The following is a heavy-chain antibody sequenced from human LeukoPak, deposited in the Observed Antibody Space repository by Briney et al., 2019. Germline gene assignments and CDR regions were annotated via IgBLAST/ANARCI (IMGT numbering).Heavy chain of an antibody. CDR3: AREKYDFWSGYTQGGAFDI. D-gene: IGHD3-3*01. V-gene: IGHV4-4*07. Sequence: PSETLSLTCTVSGGSISSYYWSWIRQPAGKGLEWIGRIYTSGSTNYNPSLKSRLTMSVDTSKNQFSLKLSSVTAADTAVYYCAREKYDFWSGYTQGGAFDIWGQGTMVTVSS. CDR1: GGSISSYY. CDR2: IYTSGST. J-gene: IGHJ3*02.